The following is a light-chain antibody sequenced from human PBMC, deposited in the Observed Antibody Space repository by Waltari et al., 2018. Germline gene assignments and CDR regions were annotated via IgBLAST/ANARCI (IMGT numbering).Light chain of an antibody. CDR2: VNSDGSH. CDR1: SGHRNNA. V-gene: IGLV4-69*01. CDR3: QTGGHGTWV. Sequence: QLVLTQSPSASASLGASVKLTCTLSSGHRNNALAWHQQQPEKGPQYLMKVNSDGSHSKGDEIPDRFSGSSSGAERYLTISNGQSEDEADYYCQTGGHGTWVFGGGTKLTVL. J-gene: IGLJ3*02.